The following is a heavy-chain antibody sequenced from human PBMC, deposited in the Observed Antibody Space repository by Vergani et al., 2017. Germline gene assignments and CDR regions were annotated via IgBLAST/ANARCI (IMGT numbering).Heavy chain of an antibody. Sequence: QVQLVQSGAEVKKPGASVKVSCKASGYTFTSYYMHWVRQAPGQGLEWMGGIIPIFGTANYAQKFQGRVTITADESTSTAYMELSSLRSEDTAVYYCAARLMVYASSYWYFDLWGRGTLVTVSS. D-gene: IGHD2-8*01. V-gene: IGHV1-69*01. CDR2: IIPIFGTA. CDR3: AARLMVYASSYWYFDL. CDR1: GYTFTSYY. J-gene: IGHJ2*01.